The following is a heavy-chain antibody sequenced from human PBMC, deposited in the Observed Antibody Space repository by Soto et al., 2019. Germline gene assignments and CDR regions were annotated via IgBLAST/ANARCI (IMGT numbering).Heavy chain of an antibody. J-gene: IGHJ4*02. CDR3: ARDRRYNFGSALDC. V-gene: IGHV3-21*01. Sequence: GVSLRLSCAASGFTFSSYSMNWVRQAPGKGLEWVSSISSSSSYIDYADSVKGRFTVSRDNAKNTLYLQINNLRAEDTAVYFCARDRRYNFGSALDCWGQGTLVTVSS. CDR2: ISSSSSYI. CDR1: GFTFSSYS. D-gene: IGHD3-3*01.